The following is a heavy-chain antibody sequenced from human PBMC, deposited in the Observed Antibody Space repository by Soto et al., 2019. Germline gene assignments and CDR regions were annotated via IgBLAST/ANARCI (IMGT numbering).Heavy chain of an antibody. CDR3: ARGQEGVVATH. V-gene: IGHV4-34*01. CDR1: GGSLSGYY. Sequence: QVQLQQWGAGLLKPSETLSLNCAVNGGSLSGYYWSWIRQPPGKGLEWIGEIKDGGRTNYSPSLKSRATRSSDTSNNQFSLRLYSVTAADTGVYYCARGQEGVVATHWDQGTLVTVSS. J-gene: IGHJ4*02. CDR2: IKDGGRT. D-gene: IGHD5-12*01.